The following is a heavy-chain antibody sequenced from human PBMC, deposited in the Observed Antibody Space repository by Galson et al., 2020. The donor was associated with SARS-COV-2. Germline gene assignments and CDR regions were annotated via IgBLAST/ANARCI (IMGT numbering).Heavy chain of an antibody. V-gene: IGHV4-39*07. CDR2: IYYTGTT. CDR3: ARPSSGWQGVYSYYMDV. CDR1: GGPIATSSFY. D-gene: IGHD6-19*01. J-gene: IGHJ6*03. Sequence: SETLSLTCAVSGGPIATSSFYWAWLRHPPGKRLEWIGTIYYTGTTYYNPSLESRVTISIDTSKNQVSLKLTSVTATDTAVYYCARPSSGWQGVYSYYMDVWGNGTAVSVSS.